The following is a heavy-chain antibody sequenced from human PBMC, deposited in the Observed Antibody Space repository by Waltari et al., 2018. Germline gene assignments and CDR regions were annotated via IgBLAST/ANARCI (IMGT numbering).Heavy chain of an antibody. CDR1: GGSISSGSYY. D-gene: IGHD6-13*01. Sequence: QVQLQESGPGLVKPSQTLSLTCTVSGGSISSGSYYWSWIRQPAGKGLEWIGRIYTSGSTNYNPSLKSRVTISVDTSKNQFSLKLSSVTAADTAVYYWARHAPGAAGTEGFFDYWGQGTLVTVSS. CDR3: ARHAPGAAGTEGFFDY. CDR2: IYTSGST. J-gene: IGHJ4*02. V-gene: IGHV4-61*02.